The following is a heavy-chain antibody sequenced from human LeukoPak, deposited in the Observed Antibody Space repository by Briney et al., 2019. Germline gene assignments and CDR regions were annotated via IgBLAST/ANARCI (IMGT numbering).Heavy chain of an antibody. CDR2: INHSGST. D-gene: IGHD1-14*01. CDR3: ASQPLPQNWFDP. Sequence: PSETLSLTCAVYGGSFSGYYWSWIRQPPGTGLEWIGEINHSGSTNYNPSLKSRVTISVDTSKNQFSLKLSSVTAADTAMYYCASQPLPQNWFDPWGQGTLVTVSS. CDR1: GGSFSGYY. V-gene: IGHV4-34*01. J-gene: IGHJ5*02.